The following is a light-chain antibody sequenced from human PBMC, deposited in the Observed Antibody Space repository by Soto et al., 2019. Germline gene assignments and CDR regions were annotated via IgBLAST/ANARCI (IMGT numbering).Light chain of an antibody. CDR3: QQYDNLPYT. V-gene: IGKV1-33*01. Sequence: DIQMTQSPSSLSASVGDRVTITCQASQDITNYLSWYQQKPGKAPKLLIYDASDLKTGVPSRFSGSGSGTDFTFTISSLQPEDIATYYCQQYDNLPYTFGQGTKLEIK. J-gene: IGKJ2*01. CDR2: DAS. CDR1: QDITNY.